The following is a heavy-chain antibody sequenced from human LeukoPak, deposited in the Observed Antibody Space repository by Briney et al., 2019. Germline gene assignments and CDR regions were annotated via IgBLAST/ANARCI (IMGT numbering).Heavy chain of an antibody. J-gene: IGHJ3*01. CDR3: ARDRAGYCSSRSCSQGGFDF. D-gene: IGHD2-2*01. V-gene: IGHV1-2*02. CDR2: INPNSGGT. CDR1: GYTFTGYY. Sequence: ASVKVSCKASGYTFTGYYMHWVRQAPGQGLEWMGWINPNSGGTNYAQKFQGRVTMTRDTSISTAYMELSRLTSDDTAVYYCARDRAGYCSSRSCSQGGFDFWGQGTMVTVSS.